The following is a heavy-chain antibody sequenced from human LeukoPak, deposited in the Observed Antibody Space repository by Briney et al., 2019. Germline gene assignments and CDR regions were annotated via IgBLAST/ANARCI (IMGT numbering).Heavy chain of an antibody. Sequence: SETLSLTCTVSGASISSYYWSWIRQPPGKGLEWIGFIYYSGSTNCNPSLKSRVTISLDTSKNHFSLKLSSVTAADTAVYYCARDLRYDSSGWAFDYWGQGTLVTVSS. CDR2: IYYSGST. CDR1: GASISSYY. V-gene: IGHV4-59*01. J-gene: IGHJ4*02. CDR3: ARDLRYDSSGWAFDY. D-gene: IGHD3-22*01.